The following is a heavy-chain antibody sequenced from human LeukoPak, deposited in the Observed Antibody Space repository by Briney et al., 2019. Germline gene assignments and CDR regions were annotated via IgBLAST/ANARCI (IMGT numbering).Heavy chain of an antibody. V-gene: IGHV4-59*08. CDR1: GGSVSSYY. CDR2: IYSSGST. CDR3: ARRAYSSGWQYDY. D-gene: IGHD6-19*01. Sequence: SETLSLTCTVSGGSVSSYYWSWTRQSPGKGLEWIGYIYSSGSTNYNPSLKSRVTISVDTSKNQFSLKLSSVTAADTAVYYCARRAYSSGWQYDYWGQGTLVTVSS. J-gene: IGHJ4*02.